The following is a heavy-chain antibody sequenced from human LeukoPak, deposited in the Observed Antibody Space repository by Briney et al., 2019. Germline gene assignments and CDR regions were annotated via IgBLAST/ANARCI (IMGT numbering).Heavy chain of an antibody. Sequence: GSLRLSCAASGFTFSSYAMSWVRQAPGKGLEWVSAISGSGGSTYYADSVKGRFTISRDNSKNTLYLQMNSLRAEDTAVYYCAKEKILRRYSTTPSDYWGQGTLVTVSS. CDR2: ISGSGGST. V-gene: IGHV3-23*01. J-gene: IGHJ4*02. D-gene: IGHD6-13*01. CDR3: AKEKILRRYSTTPSDY. CDR1: GFTFSSYA.